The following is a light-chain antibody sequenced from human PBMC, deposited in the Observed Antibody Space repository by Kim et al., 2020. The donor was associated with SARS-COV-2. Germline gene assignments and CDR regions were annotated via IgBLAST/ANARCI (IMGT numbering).Light chain of an antibody. CDR3: SSYAGTNNLI. CDR2: EVS. CDR1: SNDVGGYND. Sequence: GQSVTISCTGTSNDVGGYNDVSLYQQHPGKAPKLMIYEVSKRPSGVPDRFSGSKSGSTASLTVSGLQAEDEADYYCSSYAGTNNLIFGGGTQLTVL. J-gene: IGLJ2*01. V-gene: IGLV2-8*01.